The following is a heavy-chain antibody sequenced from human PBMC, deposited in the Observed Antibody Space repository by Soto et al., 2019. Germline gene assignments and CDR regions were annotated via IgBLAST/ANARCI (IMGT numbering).Heavy chain of an antibody. Sequence: EVQLLESGGGLVQPGGSLRLSCAASGFTFSSYAMRWVRQAPGKGREWVSVISGSGGSTYYADSVKGRFTISRDNSKNTLYLQMNSLRGEDTAIYYCAKHIPAAGTHRGPFDYWGQGTLVTVSS. V-gene: IGHV3-23*01. CDR1: GFTFSSYA. J-gene: IGHJ4*02. CDR2: ISGSGGST. CDR3: AKHIPAAGTHRGPFDY. D-gene: IGHD6-13*01.